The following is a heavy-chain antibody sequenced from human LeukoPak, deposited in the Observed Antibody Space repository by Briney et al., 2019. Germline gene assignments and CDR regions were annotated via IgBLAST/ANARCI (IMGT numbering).Heavy chain of an antibody. D-gene: IGHD3-9*01. CDR3: ARDQFPEYYDILTGYYYGMDV. Sequence: ASVKVSCKASGYTFTSYGISWVRQAPGQGLEWMGWISAYNGNTNYAQKLQGRVTMTTDTSMSTAYMELRSLRSDDTAVYYCARDQFPEYYDILTGYYYGMDVWGKGTTVTVSS. CDR1: GYTFTSYG. V-gene: IGHV1-18*04. CDR2: ISAYNGNT. J-gene: IGHJ6*04.